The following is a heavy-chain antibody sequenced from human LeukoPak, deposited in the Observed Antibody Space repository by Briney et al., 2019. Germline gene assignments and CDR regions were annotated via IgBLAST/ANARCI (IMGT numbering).Heavy chain of an antibody. D-gene: IGHD1-26*01. CDR3: ARGEEAVGAYYFDY. Sequence: PSETLSLTCTVSGGSISSSSYYWSWIRQPPGKGLEWIGYIYYSGSTNYNPSLKSRVTISVDTSKNQFSLKLSSVTAADTAVYYCARGEEAVGAYYFDYWGQGTLVTVSS. CDR2: IYYSGST. V-gene: IGHV4-61*01. CDR1: GGSISSSSYY. J-gene: IGHJ4*02.